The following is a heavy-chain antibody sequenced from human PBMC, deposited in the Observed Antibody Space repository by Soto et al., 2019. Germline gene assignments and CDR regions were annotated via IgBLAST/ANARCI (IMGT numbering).Heavy chain of an antibody. D-gene: IGHD3-9*01. CDR3: ARGLGLGDC. J-gene: IGHJ4*02. CDR1: GYTFSSYY. V-gene: IGHV1-46*01. Sequence: QVQLVQSGAEVKKPGASVKVSCKASGYTFSSYYIHWVRQAPGQGLEWIGIINPNGGSTNYARSFECRLTVTRDTSPATVYMDLSALTSDDTAMYYCARGLGLGDCWGQGTLVTVSS. CDR2: INPNGGST.